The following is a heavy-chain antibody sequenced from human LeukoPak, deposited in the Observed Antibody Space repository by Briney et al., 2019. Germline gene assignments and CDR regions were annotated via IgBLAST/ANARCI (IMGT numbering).Heavy chain of an antibody. Sequence: GESLKISCKGPGYSFTSYWIGWVRQMPGNGLEWMGIIYPGDSDTRYSPSFQGQVTISADKSISTAYLQWSSLKASDTAMYYCARRPTYYYDSSGREFDYWGQGTLVTVSS. D-gene: IGHD3-22*01. V-gene: IGHV5-51*01. CDR2: IYPGDSDT. J-gene: IGHJ4*02. CDR3: ARRPTYYYDSSGREFDY. CDR1: GYSFTSYW.